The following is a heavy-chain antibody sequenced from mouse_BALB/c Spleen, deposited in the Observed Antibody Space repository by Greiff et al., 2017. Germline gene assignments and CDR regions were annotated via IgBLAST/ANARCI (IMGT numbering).Heavy chain of an antibody. CDR1: GFTFSSYA. D-gene: IGHD2-14*01. CDR3: ATAYYRYDGDWFAF. Sequence: EVQLVESGGGLVKPGGSLKLSCAASGFTFSSYAMSWVRQTPEKRLEWVASISSGGSTYYPDSVKGRFTISRDNARNILYLQMSSLRSEDTAMYYCATAYYRYDGDWFAFWGPGTLGTVSA. J-gene: IGHJ3*01. CDR2: ISSGGST. V-gene: IGHV5-6-5*01.